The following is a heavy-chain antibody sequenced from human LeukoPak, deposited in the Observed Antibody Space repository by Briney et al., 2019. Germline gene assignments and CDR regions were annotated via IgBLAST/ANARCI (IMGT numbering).Heavy chain of an antibody. V-gene: IGHV3-23*01. Sequence: GGSLRLSCAASGFTFDDYAMSWVRQAPGKGLEWVSAISGSGGSTYYADSVKGRFTISRDNSKNTLYLQMNSLRAEDTAVYYCAKDREDTAMVDDWGQGTLVTVSS. D-gene: IGHD5-18*01. J-gene: IGHJ4*02. CDR3: AKDREDTAMVDD. CDR1: GFTFDDYA. CDR2: ISGSGGST.